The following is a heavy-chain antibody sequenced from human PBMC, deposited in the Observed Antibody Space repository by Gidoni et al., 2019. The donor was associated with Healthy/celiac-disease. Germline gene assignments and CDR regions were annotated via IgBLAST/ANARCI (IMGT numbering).Heavy chain of an antibody. CDR2: ISSSSSYI. Sequence: EVQLVESGGGLVKPGGSLRLSCAASGFTFSSYSMNWVRQAPGKGLEWVSSISSSSSYIYYADSVKGRFTISRDNAKNSLYRQMNSLGAEDTAVYYCATENCSSTSCYFDAFDIWGQGTMVTVSS. V-gene: IGHV3-21*01. CDR3: ATENCSSTSCYFDAFDI. D-gene: IGHD2-2*01. J-gene: IGHJ3*02. CDR1: GFTFSSYS.